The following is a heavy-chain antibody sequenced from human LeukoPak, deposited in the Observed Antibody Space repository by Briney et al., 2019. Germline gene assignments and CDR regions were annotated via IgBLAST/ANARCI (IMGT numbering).Heavy chain of an antibody. Sequence: ASVKVSCKVSGYTLTELSMHWVRQAPGKGLEWMGGFDPEDGETIYAQKFQGRVTMTEDTSTDTAYMELSSLRSEDTAVYYCATERYYDSSGYYYPTFDCWGQGTLVTVSS. J-gene: IGHJ4*02. CDR1: GYTLTELS. CDR3: ATERYYDSSGYYYPTFDC. D-gene: IGHD3-22*01. CDR2: FDPEDGET. V-gene: IGHV1-24*01.